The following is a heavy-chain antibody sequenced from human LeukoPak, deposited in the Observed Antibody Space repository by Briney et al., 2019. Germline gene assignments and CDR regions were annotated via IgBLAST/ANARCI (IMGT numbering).Heavy chain of an antibody. J-gene: IGHJ4*02. CDR3: VNSSPGGGWLVSGNFDY. Sequence: PSETLSLTCTVSGGSISSNNYYWGWIRQPPGKGLEWIVSIYYSGSTYYNPSLKNRVTISGDTSKYQFSLKLSSVTAADTAVYYCVNSSPGGGWLVSGNFDYWGQGTLVTVSS. CDR1: GGSISSNNYY. D-gene: IGHD6-19*01. V-gene: IGHV4-39*01. CDR2: IYYSGST.